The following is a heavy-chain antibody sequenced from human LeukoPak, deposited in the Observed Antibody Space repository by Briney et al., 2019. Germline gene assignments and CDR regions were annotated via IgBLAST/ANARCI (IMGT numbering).Heavy chain of an antibody. Sequence: SETLSLTCAVYGGSFSGYYWSWIRQPPGKGLEWIGEINHSGSTNYNPSLKSRATISVDTSKNQFSLKLSSVTAADTAVYYCAREPAAPTSDAFDIWGQGTMVTVSS. CDR2: INHSGST. CDR3: AREPAAPTSDAFDI. D-gene: IGHD2-2*01. J-gene: IGHJ3*02. V-gene: IGHV4-34*01. CDR1: GGSFSGYY.